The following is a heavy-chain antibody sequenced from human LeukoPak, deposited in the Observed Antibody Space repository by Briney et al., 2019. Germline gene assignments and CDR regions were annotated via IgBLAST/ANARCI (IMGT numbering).Heavy chain of an antibody. V-gene: IGHV3-15*01. CDR2: IKSKTDGGTT. Sequence: GGSLRLSCAASGFTFRNAWMGWVRQAPGRGLEWVGRIKSKTDGGTTDYAAPVKGRFTISRDDSKNTLYLQMNSLKTEDTAVYYCTTGRLGIGDYFDYWGQGTLVTVSS. CDR1: GFTFRNAW. D-gene: IGHD7-27*01. CDR3: TTGRLGIGDYFDY. J-gene: IGHJ4*02.